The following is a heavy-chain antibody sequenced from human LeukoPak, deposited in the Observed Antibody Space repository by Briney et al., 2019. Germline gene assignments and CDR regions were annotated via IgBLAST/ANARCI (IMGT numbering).Heavy chain of an antibody. CDR2: IRHDGNDK. J-gene: IGHJ4*02. D-gene: IGHD3-16*01. CDR3: ARVRLPGGSLDY. CDR1: GFTFTSYG. V-gene: IGHV3-30*02. Sequence: GGSLRLSCVASGFTFTSYGMHWVRQAPGKGLEWVALIRHDGNDKYYAETVKGRFTISRDNSNNTVYLQMNTLRAEDTAMYYCARVRLPGGSLDYWGQGTLVTVSS.